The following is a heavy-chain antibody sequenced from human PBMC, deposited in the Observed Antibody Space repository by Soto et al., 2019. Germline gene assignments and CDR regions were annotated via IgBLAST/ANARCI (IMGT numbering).Heavy chain of an antibody. CDR3: ARDPPSYGDYYFDY. Sequence: PVGSLRLSCAASGFTFSSYGMHWVRQAPGKGLEWVAVIWYDGSNKYYADSVKGRFTISRDNSKNTLYLQMNSLRAEDTAVYYCARDPPSYGDYYFDYWGQGTLVTVSS. J-gene: IGHJ4*02. CDR2: IWYDGSNK. CDR1: GFTFSSYG. V-gene: IGHV3-33*01. D-gene: IGHD4-17*01.